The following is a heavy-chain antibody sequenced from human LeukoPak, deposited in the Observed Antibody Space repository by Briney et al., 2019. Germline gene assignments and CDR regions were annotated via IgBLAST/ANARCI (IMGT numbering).Heavy chain of an antibody. CDR1: GFTVSSNY. CDR3: ATSSGYIIDY. J-gene: IGHJ4*02. CDR2: IYSGGST. V-gene: IGHV3-66*01. D-gene: IGHD3-22*01. Sequence: GGSLRLYCAASGFTVSSNYMSWVRKAPGKGLEWVSVIYSGGSTYYADSVKGRFTISRDNSKNTLYLQMNSLRAEDTAVYYCATSSGYIIDYWGQGTLVTVSS.